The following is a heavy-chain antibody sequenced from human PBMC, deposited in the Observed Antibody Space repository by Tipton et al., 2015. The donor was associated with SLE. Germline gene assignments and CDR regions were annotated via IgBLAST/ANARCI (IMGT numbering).Heavy chain of an antibody. V-gene: IGHV3-66*01. CDR3: ARAGSSWPQYFQH. D-gene: IGHD6-13*01. CDR2: IYSGGDT. J-gene: IGHJ1*01. CDR1: GLTVTTNY. Sequence: SLRLSCAASGLTVTTNYMSWVRQAPGKGLEWLSVIYSGGDTYYADSVKGRFIISGDTSKKTFYLHMSSLRAEDTAVYYCARAGSSWPQYFQHWGQGTLVTVSP.